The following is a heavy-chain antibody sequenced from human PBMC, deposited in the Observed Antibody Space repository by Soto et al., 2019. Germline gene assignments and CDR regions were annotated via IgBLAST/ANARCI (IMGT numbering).Heavy chain of an antibody. CDR2: IIPIFGTA. CDR1: GGTFSSYA. CDR3: ASLGYCSSTSCYEGHWFDP. V-gene: IGHV1-69*13. Sequence: ASVKVSCKASGGTFSSYAISWVRQAPGQGLEWMGGIIPIFGTANYAQKFQGRVTITADESTSTAYMELSSLRSEDTAVYYCASLGYCSSTSCYEGHWFDPWGQGTLVTVSS. J-gene: IGHJ5*02. D-gene: IGHD2-2*01.